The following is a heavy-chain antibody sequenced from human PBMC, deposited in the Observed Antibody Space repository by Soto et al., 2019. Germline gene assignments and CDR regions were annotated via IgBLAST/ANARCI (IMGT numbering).Heavy chain of an antibody. Sequence: GGSLRLSCTASGFTFGDYAMSWFRQAPGKGLEWVGFIRSKAYGGTTEYAASVKGRFTISRDDSKSIAYLQMNSLKTEDTAVYYCTRDEVYCSSTSCYNYNWFDPWGQGTLVTVSS. CDR3: TRDEVYCSSTSCYNYNWFDP. V-gene: IGHV3-49*03. J-gene: IGHJ5*02. D-gene: IGHD2-2*02. CDR1: GFTFGDYA. CDR2: IRSKAYGGTT.